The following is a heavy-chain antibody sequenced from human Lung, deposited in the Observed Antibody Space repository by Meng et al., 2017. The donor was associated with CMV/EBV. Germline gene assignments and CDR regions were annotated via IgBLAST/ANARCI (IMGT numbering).Heavy chain of an antibody. CDR1: GYTFIGYD. CDR3: AKSLYTNYYSTYYGLDV. D-gene: IGHD3-22*01. V-gene: IGHV1-2*02. J-gene: IGHJ6*02. CDR2: INPKSGGT. Sequence: SVXVSXXASGYTFIGYDLHWVRQAPGQGLEWMGWINPKSGGTNYAQRFQGRVTMTRDTSINTVYMELRRLRSDDTAVYFCAKSLYTNYYSTYYGLDVWGQRPTVTVSS.